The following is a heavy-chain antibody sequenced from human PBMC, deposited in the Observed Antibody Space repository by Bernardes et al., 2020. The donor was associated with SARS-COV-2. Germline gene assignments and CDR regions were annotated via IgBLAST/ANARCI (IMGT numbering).Heavy chain of an antibody. CDR2: ISSSGSTI. D-gene: IGHD3-22*01. CDR1: GFTFSDYY. J-gene: IGHJ4*02. Sequence: GGSLRLSCAASGFTFSDYYMSWIRQAPGKGLEWVSYISSSGSTIYYADSVKGRFTISRDNAKNSLYLQMNSLRAEDTAVYYCARQSPTYYYDSSGQIDYWGQGTLVTVSS. CDR3: ARQSPTYYYDSSGQIDY. V-gene: IGHV3-11*01.